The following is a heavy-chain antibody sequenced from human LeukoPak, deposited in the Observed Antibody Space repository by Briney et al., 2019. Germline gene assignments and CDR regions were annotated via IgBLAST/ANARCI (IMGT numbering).Heavy chain of an antibody. CDR3: AGGLLGCRGGSCYPTDY. CDR1: GFTFSSYG. CDR2: ISYDGSNK. V-gene: IGHV3-30*03. D-gene: IGHD2-15*01. Sequence: PGGSLRLSCAASGFTFSSYGMHWVRQAPGKGLEWVAVISYDGSNKYYADSVKGRFTISRDNSKNTLYLQMNSLRAEDTAVYYCAGGLLGCRGGSCYPTDYWGQGTPVTVSS. J-gene: IGHJ4*02.